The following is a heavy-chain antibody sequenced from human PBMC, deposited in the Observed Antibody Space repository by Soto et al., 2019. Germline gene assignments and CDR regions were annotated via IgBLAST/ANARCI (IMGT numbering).Heavy chain of an antibody. J-gene: IGHJ4*02. CDR1: GYTFTGYY. D-gene: IGHD6-19*01. CDR3: ARDSSSSWFIAVAGTFDY. V-gene: IGHV1-2*04. CDR2: INPNSGGT. Sequence: ASVKVSCKASGYTFTGYYMHWVRQAPGQGLEWMGWINPNSGGTNYAQKFQGWVTMTRDTSISTAYMELSRLRSDDTAVYYCARDSSSSWFIAVAGTFDYWGQGTLVTVSS.